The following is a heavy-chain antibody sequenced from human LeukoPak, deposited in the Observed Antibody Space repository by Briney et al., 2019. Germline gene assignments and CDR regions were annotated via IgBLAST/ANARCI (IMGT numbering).Heavy chain of an antibody. V-gene: IGHV4-38-2*02. J-gene: IGHJ5*02. CDR1: GYSISSGYY. Sequence: SETLSLTCTVSGYSISSGYYWGWIQQPPGKGLEWIGSIYHSGSTNYNPSLKSRVTISVDTSKNQFSLKLSSVTAADTAVYYCARGRNSSGWLAWFDPWGQGTLVTVSS. D-gene: IGHD6-19*01. CDR2: IYHSGST. CDR3: ARGRNSSGWLAWFDP.